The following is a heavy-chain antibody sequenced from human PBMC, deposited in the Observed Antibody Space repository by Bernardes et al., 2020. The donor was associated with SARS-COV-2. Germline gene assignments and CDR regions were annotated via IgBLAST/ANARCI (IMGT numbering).Heavy chain of an antibody. Sequence: GGSLILSCAASGFAFSDYAMAWVRQAPGKGLEWVAIISIDGIYKHYADSVKGRFTISRDTSKNTLFLLMNSLRPDDTAVYYCARDSDFSSGHDYFDYWGQGTLVTVSS. CDR1: GFAFSDYA. J-gene: IGHJ4*02. D-gene: IGHD3-3*01. V-gene: IGHV3-30-3*01. CDR2: ISIDGIYK. CDR3: ARDSDFSSGHDYFDY.